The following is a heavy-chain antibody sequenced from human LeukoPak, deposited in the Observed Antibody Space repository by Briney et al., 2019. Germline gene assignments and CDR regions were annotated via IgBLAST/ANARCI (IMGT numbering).Heavy chain of an antibody. J-gene: IGHJ3*02. CDR2: LNTNTGNP. Sequence: ASVKVSCKASGYTFTSYAMNWVRQAPGQGLERMGWLNTNTGNPTYAQGFTGRFVFSLDTSVSTAYLQISSLKAEDTAVYYCARDFVGAHDAFDIWGQGTMVTVSS. V-gene: IGHV7-4-1*02. D-gene: IGHD1-26*01. CDR1: GYTFTSYA. CDR3: ARDFVGAHDAFDI.